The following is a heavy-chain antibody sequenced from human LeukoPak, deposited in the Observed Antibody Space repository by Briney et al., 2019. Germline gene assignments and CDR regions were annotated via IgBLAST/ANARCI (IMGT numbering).Heavy chain of an antibody. V-gene: IGHV3-43*01. Sequence: PGGSLRLSCVVSGFNLHDYTMHWVRQAPGKGLEWVALLTWDGHITSYGDSVKGRFTISRDNSKNTLYLQMNSLRAEDTAVYYCARALAAPHYWGQGTLVTASS. J-gene: IGHJ4*02. CDR3: ARALAAPHY. CDR2: LTWDGHIT. CDR1: GFNLHDYT.